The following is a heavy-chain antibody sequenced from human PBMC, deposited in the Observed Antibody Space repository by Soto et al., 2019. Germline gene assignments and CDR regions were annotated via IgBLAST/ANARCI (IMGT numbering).Heavy chain of an antibody. CDR2: ISSSSSYI. V-gene: IGHV3-21*01. J-gene: IGHJ6*02. Sequence: GGSLRLSCAASGFTFSSYSMNWVRQAPGKGLEWVSSISSSSSYIYYADSVKGRFTISRDNAKNSLYLQMNSLRAEDTAVYYCARTAVVPAAMGSYYYYYGMDVWGQGTTVTVSS. CDR3: ARTAVVPAAMGSYYYYYGMDV. D-gene: IGHD2-2*01. CDR1: GFTFSSYS.